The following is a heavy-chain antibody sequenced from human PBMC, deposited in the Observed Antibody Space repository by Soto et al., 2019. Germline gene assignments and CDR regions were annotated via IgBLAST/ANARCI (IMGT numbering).Heavy chain of an antibody. CDR1: GFAFDTYA. V-gene: IGHV3-23*01. CDR2: ISGSGGST. D-gene: IGHD2-15*01. J-gene: IGHJ4*02. Sequence: GGSLRLSCVASGFAFDTYAMSWVRQAPGKGLEWVSAISGSGGSTYYADSVKGRFTISRDNSKNTLYLQMNSLRAEDTAVYYCAKDRLPVVVAATPLDYWGQGTLVTVSS. CDR3: AKDRLPVVVAATPLDY.